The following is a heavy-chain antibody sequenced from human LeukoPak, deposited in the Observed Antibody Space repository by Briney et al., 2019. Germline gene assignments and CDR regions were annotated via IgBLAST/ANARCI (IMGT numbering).Heavy chain of an antibody. D-gene: IGHD1-1*01. CDR3: ARGYMKSGFDY. CDR2: TYYNSLWSN. J-gene: IGHJ4*02. Sequence: SQTLSLTCAISGDSVSSDITAWIWISQAPSRGLEGLERTYYNSLWSNDYAVSVESRITINPDTTRNQFSLQLKSVTPEDTAVYYCARGYMKSGFDYWGQGTLVTVSS. CDR1: GDSVSSDITA. V-gene: IGHV6-1*01.